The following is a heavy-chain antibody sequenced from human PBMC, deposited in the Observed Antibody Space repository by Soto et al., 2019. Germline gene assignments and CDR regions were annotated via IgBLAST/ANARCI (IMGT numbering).Heavy chain of an antibody. D-gene: IGHD2-2*01. V-gene: IGHV1-3*01. CDR2: INAGNGNT. J-gene: IGHJ5*02. Sequence: QVQLVQSGAEVKKPGASVKVSCKASGYTFTSYAMHWVRQAPGQRLEWMGWINAGNGNTKYSQKFQGRVTITRDTSASTAYMELSSRRSEDTAVYYCARRCSSTSCYGGFDPWGQGTLVTVSS. CDR1: GYTFTSYA. CDR3: ARRCSSTSCYGGFDP.